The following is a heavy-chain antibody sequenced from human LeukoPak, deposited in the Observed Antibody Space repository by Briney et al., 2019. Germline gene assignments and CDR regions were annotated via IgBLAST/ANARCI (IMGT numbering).Heavy chain of an antibody. V-gene: IGHV4-59*01. Sequence: PSETLSLTCTVSGGSISSYYWSWIRQPPGKGLGWIGYIYYSGSTNYNPSLKSRVTISVDTSKNQFSLKLSSVTAADTAVYYCARVDYGGNSADIWGQGTMVTVSS. J-gene: IGHJ3*02. D-gene: IGHD4-23*01. CDR3: ARVDYGGNSADI. CDR1: GGSISSYY. CDR2: IYYSGST.